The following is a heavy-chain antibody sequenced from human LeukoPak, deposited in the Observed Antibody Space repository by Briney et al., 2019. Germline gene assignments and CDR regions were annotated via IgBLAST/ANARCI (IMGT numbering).Heavy chain of an antibody. Sequence: SETLSLTCTVSGGSISTSNYYWGWIRQPPGKGLEWIGSIYYSGSTYYNPSLKSRVTISVDTSKNQFSLKLRSVTAADTAVYYCARERTVDPYMDVWGKGTTVTVSS. V-gene: IGHV4-39*07. CDR3: ARERTVDPYMDV. CDR1: GGSISTSNYY. CDR2: IYYSGST. D-gene: IGHD4-23*01. J-gene: IGHJ6*03.